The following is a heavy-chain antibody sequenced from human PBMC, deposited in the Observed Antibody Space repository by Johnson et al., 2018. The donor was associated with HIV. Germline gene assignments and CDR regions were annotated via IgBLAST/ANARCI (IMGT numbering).Heavy chain of an antibody. V-gene: IGHV3-30*03. CDR1: GFTFNSYG. CDR3: ARVVLVRLAVAGPSRDAFDI. Sequence: QMQLVESGGGVVQPGRSLRLFCAASGFTFNSYGMHWVRQAPGKGLEWVTFISYDGSHTYYADSVKGRFTISRDNAKNSLYLQMNSLRAEDTALYYCARVVLVRLAVAGPSRDAFDIWGQGTMVTVSS. D-gene: IGHD6-19*01. J-gene: IGHJ3*02. CDR2: ISYDGSHT.